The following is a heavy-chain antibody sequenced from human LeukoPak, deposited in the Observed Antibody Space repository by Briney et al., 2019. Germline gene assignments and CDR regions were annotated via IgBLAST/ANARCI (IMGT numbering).Heavy chain of an antibody. CDR1: GFIFSSFD. CDR2: IWFDRTNK. D-gene: IGHD6-19*01. J-gene: IGHJ4*02. CDR3: ARDSQHNSSASEY. V-gene: IGHV3-33*01. Sequence: GGPLSLSCGASGFIFSSFDVLWLRQAPGKGLEWTVIWFDRTNKYYAASVKARFTISRDNSKTTLYLQMNSLRAEDTAVYYCARDSQHNSSASEYWGQGNLVTVSS.